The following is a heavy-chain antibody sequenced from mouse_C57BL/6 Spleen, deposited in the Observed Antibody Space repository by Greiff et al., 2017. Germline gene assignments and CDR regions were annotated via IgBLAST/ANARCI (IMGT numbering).Heavy chain of an antibody. CDR1: GFTFSSYT. CDR2: ISGGGGNT. V-gene: IGHV5-9*01. CDR3: ARHGGFDY. Sequence: LQQSGGGLVKPGGSLKLSCAASGFTFSSYTMSWVRQTPEKRLEWVATISGGGGNTYYPDSVKGRFTISRDNATNTLYLQMSSLRSEDTALYYCARHGGFDYWGQGTTLTVSS. J-gene: IGHJ2*01.